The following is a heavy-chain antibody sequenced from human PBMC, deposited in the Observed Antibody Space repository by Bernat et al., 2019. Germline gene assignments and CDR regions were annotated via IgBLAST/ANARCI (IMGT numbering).Heavy chain of an antibody. J-gene: IGHJ3*02. V-gene: IGHV1-3*01. CDR1: GYTFTTYA. CDR2: INAGNAYT. CDR3: ARGPYDSGGYYYGAFDI. Sequence: QVQLVQSGAEVKKPGASVKVSCKASGYTFTTYAMHWVRRAPGQRLEWMGWINAGNAYTKYSQKFQDRVTITRDTSASTAYMELSSLRSEDTAVFYCARGPYDSGGYYYGAFDIWGQGTMVTVSS. D-gene: IGHD3-22*01.